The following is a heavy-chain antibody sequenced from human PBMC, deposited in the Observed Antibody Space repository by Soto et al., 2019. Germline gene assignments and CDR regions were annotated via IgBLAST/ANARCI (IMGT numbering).Heavy chain of an antibody. CDR3: ARFKSSSSAGDYYYYGMDV. CDR2: IYPGDSDT. CDR1: GYSFTSYW. J-gene: IGHJ6*02. Sequence: GESLKIHCKGSGYSFTSYWIGWVRQMPGKGLEWMGIIYPGDSDTRYSPSFQGQVTISADKSISTAYLQWSSLKASDTAMYYCARFKSSSSAGDYYYYGMDVWGQGTTVTVSS. D-gene: IGHD6-6*01. V-gene: IGHV5-51*01.